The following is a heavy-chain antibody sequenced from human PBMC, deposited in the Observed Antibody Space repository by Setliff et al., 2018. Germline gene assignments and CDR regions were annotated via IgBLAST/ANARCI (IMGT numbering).Heavy chain of an antibody. CDR1: AFTFSNAW. D-gene: IGHD2-21*02. J-gene: IGHJ4*02. CDR3: TGHYHEYCGGDCYPPFFDY. V-gene: IGHV3-15*01. Sequence: PGGSLRLSCAASAFTFSNAWMSWVRQAPGKGLEWVGRIKSKTDGGTTEYAASVKGRFTISRDDSKSIAYLQMNSLKTEDTAVYYCTGHYHEYCGGDCYPPFFDYWGQGTLVTVSS. CDR2: IKSKTDGGTT.